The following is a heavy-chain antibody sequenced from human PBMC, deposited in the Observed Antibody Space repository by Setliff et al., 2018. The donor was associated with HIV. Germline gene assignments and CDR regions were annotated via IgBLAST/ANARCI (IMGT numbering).Heavy chain of an antibody. CDR1: GFTFSDAW. CDR2: IKSKTNGGDGTA. Sequence: LRLSCAASGFTFSDAWMSWVRQAPGKGLEWVGRIKSKTNGGDGTADYADSVKGRFTISRDNAKNSLFLQMNSLRAEDTAVYYCARESDCSSAGCHAALQWSSWNYYFGMDVWGQGTTVTVSS. CDR3: ARESDCSSAGCHAALQWSSWNYYFGMDV. J-gene: IGHJ6*02. D-gene: IGHD6-19*01. V-gene: IGHV3-15*01.